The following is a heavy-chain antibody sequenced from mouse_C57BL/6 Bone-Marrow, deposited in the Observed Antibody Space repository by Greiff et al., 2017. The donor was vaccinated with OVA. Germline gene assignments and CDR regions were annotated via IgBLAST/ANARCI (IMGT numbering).Heavy chain of an antibody. CDR2: IYPRSGNT. CDR1: GYTFTSYG. D-gene: IGHD1-1*01. J-gene: IGHJ1*03. CDR3: ARPFYYYGSSYGYFDV. Sequence: LVESGAELARPGASVKLSCKASGYTFTSYGISWVKQRTGQGLEWIGEIYPRSGNTYYNEKFKGKATLTADKSSSTAYMELRSLTSEDSAVYFCARPFYYYGSSYGYFDVWGTGTTVTVSS. V-gene: IGHV1-81*01.